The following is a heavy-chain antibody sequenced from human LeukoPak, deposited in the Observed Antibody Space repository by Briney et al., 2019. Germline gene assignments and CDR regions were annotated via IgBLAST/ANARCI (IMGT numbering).Heavy chain of an antibody. V-gene: IGHV4-61*02. CDR2: IFSSGST. J-gene: IGHJ4*02. CDR1: GGSISSSSYY. CDR3: ARARGYSGYDWGFDY. D-gene: IGHD5-12*01. Sequence: KPSETLSLTCTVSGGSISSSSYYWSWIRQPAGKGLEWIGRIFSSGSTNYNPSLKSRVTISVDTSKNRFSLKLSSVTAADTAVYYCARARGYSGYDWGFDYWGQGTLVTVSS.